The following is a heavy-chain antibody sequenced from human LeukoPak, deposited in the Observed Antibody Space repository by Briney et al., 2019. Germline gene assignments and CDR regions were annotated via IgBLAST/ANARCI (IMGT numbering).Heavy chain of an antibody. CDR2: VTADNT. CDR3: AKGATGYCSSTSWLYYFDY. CDR1: GFTFGIYA. Sequence: RGSLRLSCAASGFTFGIYAMSWVRQAPGKGLECVSTVTADNTYYADSVKGRFTISRDNSKKTLYLQMNSLRCEDTTLYSCAKGATGYCSSTSWLYYFDYWGQGTLVTVSS. D-gene: IGHD2-2*01. V-gene: IGHV3-23*01. J-gene: IGHJ4*02.